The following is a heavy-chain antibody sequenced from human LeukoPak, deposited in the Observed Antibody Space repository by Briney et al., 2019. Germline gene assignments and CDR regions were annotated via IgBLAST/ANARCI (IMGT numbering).Heavy chain of an antibody. CDR2: IDPNSGDT. V-gene: IGHV1-2*02. CDR1: GYSFTGYF. CDR3: ARSGSTGYSLDY. J-gene: IGHJ4*02. Sequence: ASVKVSCKASGYSFTGYFIHWVRQVPGQGLEWMGCIDPNSGDTKYAQKFQGRVSMPRDTSTRTAYMELSRLRSDDTAVYFCARSGSTGYSLDYWGQGTLVTVSS. D-gene: IGHD3-22*01.